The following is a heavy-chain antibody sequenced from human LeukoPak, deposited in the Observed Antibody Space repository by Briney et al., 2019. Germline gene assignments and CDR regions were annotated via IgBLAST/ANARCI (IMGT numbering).Heavy chain of an antibody. D-gene: IGHD2-2*01. CDR2: IYTSGRT. V-gene: IGHV4-4*07. J-gene: IGHJ6*03. CDR3: ARGIVVVPAARYNWNYGYYYYMDV. Sequence: SETLSLTCTVSGGPLSSYYWRWIRQPAGKGLEWIGRIYTSGRTNYNPSLKSRVTMSVDTSKNQFSLKLSSVTAADTAVYYCARGIVVVPAARYNWNYGYYYYMDVWGKGTTVTVSS. CDR1: GGPLSSYY.